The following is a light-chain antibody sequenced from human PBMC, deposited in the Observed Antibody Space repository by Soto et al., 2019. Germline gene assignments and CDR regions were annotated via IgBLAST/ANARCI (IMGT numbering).Light chain of an antibody. V-gene: IGKV1-5*01. Sequence: DIQMTQSPSTLSVSVGDRVTITCRASRSINTWLAWYQQKPGQAPKLLISDASDLERGVSSRFSGSGSGTEFTLTISSLQPADSATYYCQQYDSYSWTFGQGTKVEIK. CDR3: QQYDSYSWT. CDR2: DAS. CDR1: RSINTW. J-gene: IGKJ1*01.